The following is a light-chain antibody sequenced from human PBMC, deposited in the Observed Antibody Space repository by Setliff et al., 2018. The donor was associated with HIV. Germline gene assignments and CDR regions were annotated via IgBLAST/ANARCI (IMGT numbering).Light chain of an antibody. Sequence: QTVVTQEPSFSVSPGGTVTLTCGLSSGSVSTNYYPSWYQQTPGQAPRTLIYSTNTRSSGVPDRFSGSILVNKAALTITGAQADDESDYYCVLYLGSGIWVFGGGTKVTV. CDR3: VLYLGSGIWV. CDR1: SGSVSTNYY. J-gene: IGLJ3*02. V-gene: IGLV8-61*01. CDR2: STN.